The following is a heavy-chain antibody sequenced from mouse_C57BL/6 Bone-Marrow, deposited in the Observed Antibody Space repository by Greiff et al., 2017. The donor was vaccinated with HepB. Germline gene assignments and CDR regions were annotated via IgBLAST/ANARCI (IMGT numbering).Heavy chain of an antibody. CDR3: ARRVVALYYYAMDY. D-gene: IGHD1-1*01. V-gene: IGHV1-55*01. J-gene: IGHJ4*01. Sequence: QVQLQQSGAELVKPGASVKMSCKASGYTFTSYWITWVKQRPGQGLEWIGDIYPGSGSTNYNEKFKSKATLTVDTSSSTAYMQLSSLTSEDSAVYYCARRVVALYYYAMDYWGQGTSVTVSS. CDR2: IYPGSGST. CDR1: GYTFTSYW.